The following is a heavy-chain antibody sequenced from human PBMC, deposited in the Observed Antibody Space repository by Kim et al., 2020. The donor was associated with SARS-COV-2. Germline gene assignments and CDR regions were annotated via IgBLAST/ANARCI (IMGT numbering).Heavy chain of an antibody. V-gene: IGHV5-51*01. CDR2: IYPGDSDT. D-gene: IGHD5-18*01. CDR3: ARLASGYSNYYYFGMDV. Sequence: GESLKISCKGSGYSFTSYWIAWVRQMPGKGLEWMGIIYPGDSDTRYSPSFQGQVTISADKSISTAYLQWSSLKASDTAMYYCARLASGYSNYYYFGMDVWAQGTTLPVP. CDR1: GYSFTSYW. J-gene: IGHJ6*01.